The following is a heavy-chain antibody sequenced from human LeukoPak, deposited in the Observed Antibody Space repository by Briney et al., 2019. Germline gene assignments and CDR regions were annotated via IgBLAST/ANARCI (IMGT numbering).Heavy chain of an antibody. CDR3: VATMKRAYVDTNLDY. Sequence: PSETLSLTCTVPGDSISNYHWSWIRQPPGKGLEWIGYMYNSGGINYNPSLKSRVTISVDTSENQFSLKLTSVTAADTAVYYCVATMKRAYVDTNLDYWGQGTLVTVSS. D-gene: IGHD4-17*01. CDR1: GDSISNYH. J-gene: IGHJ4*02. V-gene: IGHV4-4*09. CDR2: MYNSGGI.